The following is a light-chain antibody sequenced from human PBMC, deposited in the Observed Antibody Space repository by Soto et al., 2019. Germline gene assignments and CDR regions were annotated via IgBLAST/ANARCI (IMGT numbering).Light chain of an antibody. V-gene: IGLV1-40*01. CDR2: GNT. CDR3: QSYDSSMGGYV. CDR1: SANIGAGYY. J-gene: IGLJ1*01. Sequence: QSVLTQPPSVSGAPGQRVTISCTGSSANIGAGYYVRWYQQLPGPAPKLLIYGNTNRPSGVPDRFSGSKSGTSASLAITGLQDEDEDSYYCQSYDSSMGGYVFGTGTKVTVL.